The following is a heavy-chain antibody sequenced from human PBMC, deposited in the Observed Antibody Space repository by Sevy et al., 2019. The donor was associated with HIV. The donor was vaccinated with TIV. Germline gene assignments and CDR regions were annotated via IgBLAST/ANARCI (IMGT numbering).Heavy chain of an antibody. CDR2: ISYDGSNK. CDR3: AREPNAHSGSYFVDY. Sequence: GGSLRLSCAASGFTFSSYAMHWVRQAPGKGLEWVAVISYDGSNKYYADSVKGRFTISRDNSKKTLYLQMNSLRAEDTAVYYCAREPNAHSGSYFVDYWGQGTLVTVSS. CDR1: GFTFSSYA. J-gene: IGHJ4*02. D-gene: IGHD1-26*01. V-gene: IGHV3-30*04.